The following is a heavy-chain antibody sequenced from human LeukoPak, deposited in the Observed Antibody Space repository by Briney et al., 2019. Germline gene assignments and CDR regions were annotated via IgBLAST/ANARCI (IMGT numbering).Heavy chain of an antibody. CDR2: MNPNSGNT. CDR3: ARTRPLRFLEWSRSYYFDY. J-gene: IGHJ4*02. D-gene: IGHD3-3*01. CDR1: VYTFTSYD. Sequence: GASVKVSCKASVYTFTSYDINWVRQATGQGLEWMGWMNPNSGNTGYAQKFQGRVTMTRNTSISTAYMELSSLRSEDTAVYYCARTRPLRFLEWSRSYYFDYWGQGTLVTVSS. V-gene: IGHV1-8*01.